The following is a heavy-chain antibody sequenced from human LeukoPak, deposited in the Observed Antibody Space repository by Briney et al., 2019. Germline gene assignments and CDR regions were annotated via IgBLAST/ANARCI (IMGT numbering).Heavy chain of an antibody. D-gene: IGHD3-3*01. CDR1: GFAFSNFA. Sequence: GGSLRLSCAASGFAFSNFAMSWVRQAPGKGLEWVSAMSGSGYYTYYVESVKGRSTISRDNSKNTLYLHMNSLRADDTAVYYCAKMEGQRLYDYCMDVWGRGTTVTVSS. J-gene: IGHJ6*03. CDR3: AKMEGQRLYDYCMDV. CDR2: MSGSGYYT. V-gene: IGHV3-23*01.